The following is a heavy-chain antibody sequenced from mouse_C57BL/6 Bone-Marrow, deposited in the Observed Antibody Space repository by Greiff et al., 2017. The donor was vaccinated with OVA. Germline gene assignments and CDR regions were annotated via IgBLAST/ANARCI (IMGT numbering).Heavy chain of an antibody. CDR2: ISYSGST. CDR3: ARYGSSPSYWYFDV. V-gene: IGHV3-8*01. CDR1: GYSITSDY. Sequence: EVKLMESGPGLAKPSQTLSLTCSVTGYSITSDYWNWIRKFPGNKLEYMGYISYSGSTYYNPSLKSRISITRDTSKNQYYLQLNSGTTEDTATYYGARYGSSPSYWYFDVWGTGTTVTVSS. D-gene: IGHD1-1*01. J-gene: IGHJ1*03.